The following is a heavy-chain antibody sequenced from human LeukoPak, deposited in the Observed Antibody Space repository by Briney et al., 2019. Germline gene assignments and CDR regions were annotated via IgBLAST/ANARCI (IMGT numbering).Heavy chain of an antibody. CDR2: IKQDGSEK. CDR3: AREAYGSGSVY. V-gene: IGHV3-7*01. J-gene: IGHJ4*02. Sequence: PGGSLRLSCAASGFTFSSYWMSWARQAPGKGLEWVANIKQDGSEKYYVDSVKGRFTISRHNAKNSLYLQMNSLRAGDTVVYYCAREAYGSGSVYWGQGTLVTVSS. D-gene: IGHD3-10*01. CDR1: GFTFSSYW.